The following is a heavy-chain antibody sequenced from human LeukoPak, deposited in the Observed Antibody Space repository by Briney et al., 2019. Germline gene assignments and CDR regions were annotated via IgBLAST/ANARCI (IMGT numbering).Heavy chain of an antibody. CDR2: IHSSGST. CDR1: GGSSSSYY. J-gene: IGHJ4*02. CDR3: ARPGQSSWWIYFNY. D-gene: IGHD2-15*01. V-gene: IGHV4-4*09. Sequence: SETLSLTCSVSGGSSSSYYWTWIRQPPGKGLEWIGNIHSSGSTDYSPSLKSRVTMSIDTSKNQFSLRLGSVTAADTAVYYCARPGQSSWWIYFNYWGQGTLVTVSA.